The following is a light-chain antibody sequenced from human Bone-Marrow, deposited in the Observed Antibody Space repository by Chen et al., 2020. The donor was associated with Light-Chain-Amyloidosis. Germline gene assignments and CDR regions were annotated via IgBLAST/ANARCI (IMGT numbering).Light chain of an antibody. J-gene: IGKJ4*01. Sequence: DIQMTQFPSSLSSSVGDTVTIACRASQSISNYLNWYQQKPGKAPKLLIYAASSLQSGVPSRFSGSGSGTDFTLTINRLEPEDFAMYYCQQYGTSPLTFGGGTKVEIK. V-gene: IGKV1-39*01. CDR1: QSISNY. CDR2: AAS. CDR3: QQYGTSPLT.